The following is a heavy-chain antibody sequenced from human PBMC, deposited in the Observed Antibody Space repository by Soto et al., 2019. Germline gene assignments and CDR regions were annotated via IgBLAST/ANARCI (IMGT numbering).Heavy chain of an antibody. D-gene: IGHD1-26*01. Sequence: GGSLRLSCAASGFTFSSYGMHWVRQAPGKGLEWVAVIWYDGSNKHYADSVKGRFTISRDNSKNTLYLQMGSLRAEDMAVYYCAREGGSAALADFDYWDEGALVTVSP. CDR1: GFTFSSYG. J-gene: IGHJ4*02. CDR2: IWYDGSNK. CDR3: AREGGSAALADFDY. V-gene: IGHV3-33*01.